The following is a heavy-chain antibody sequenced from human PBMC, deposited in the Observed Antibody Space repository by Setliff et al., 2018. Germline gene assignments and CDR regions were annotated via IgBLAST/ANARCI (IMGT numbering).Heavy chain of an antibody. D-gene: IGHD2-8*02. CDR2: INYSGGT. V-gene: IGHV4-59*11. J-gene: IGHJ4*02. CDR1: GVSISSHY. CDR3: TVYNTGSSKDHY. Sequence: SETLSLTCTVSGVSISSHYWSWIRQPPGKGLEWIGSINYSGGTTHNPSLKSRVTISVDTAKNQVSRKLSSVTAADTALHDCTVYNTGSSKDHYWGQGTPVTVSS.